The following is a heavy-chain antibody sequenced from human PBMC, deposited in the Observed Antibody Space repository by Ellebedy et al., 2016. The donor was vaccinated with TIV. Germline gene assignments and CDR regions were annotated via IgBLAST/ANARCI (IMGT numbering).Heavy chain of an antibody. Sequence: ASVKVSCKASGYTFTSYGISWVRQAPGQGLEWMGIINPSGGSATYAQKLQGRVTMTRDTSTNTVYMELSSLRSEDTAVYYCASGYDSSGCLDYWGQGTLVTVSS. D-gene: IGHD3-22*01. V-gene: IGHV1-46*04. CDR2: INPSGGSA. CDR1: GYTFTSYG. J-gene: IGHJ4*02. CDR3: ASGYDSSGCLDY.